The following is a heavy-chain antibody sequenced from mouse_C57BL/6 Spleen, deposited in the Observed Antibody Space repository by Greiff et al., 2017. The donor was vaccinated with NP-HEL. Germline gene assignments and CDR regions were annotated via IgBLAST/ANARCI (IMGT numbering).Heavy chain of an antibody. V-gene: IGHV5-17*01. J-gene: IGHJ2*01. CDR1: GFTFSDYG. D-gene: IGHD3-3*01. Sequence: DVKLVESGGGLVKPGGSLKLSCAASGFTFSDYGMHWVRQAPEKGLEWVAYISSGSSTIYYADTVKGRFTISRDNAKNTLFLQMTSLRSEDTAMYDCARRGTSYFDYWGQGTTLTVSS. CDR2: ISSGSSTI. CDR3: ARRGTSYFDY.